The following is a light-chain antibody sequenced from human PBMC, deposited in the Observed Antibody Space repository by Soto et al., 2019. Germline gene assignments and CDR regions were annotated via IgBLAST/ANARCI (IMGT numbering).Light chain of an antibody. CDR3: QQRSNWIT. V-gene: IGKV3D-20*02. CDR2: GAS. CDR1: QSVSSSY. J-gene: IGKJ5*01. Sequence: EIVMAQSPATLSVSTGERATLSCRASQSVSSSYLAWYQQKPGQAPRLLIYGASSRATGIPDRFSGSGSGTDFTLTISSLEPQDFAFYYCQQRSNWITFGQGTRLEIK.